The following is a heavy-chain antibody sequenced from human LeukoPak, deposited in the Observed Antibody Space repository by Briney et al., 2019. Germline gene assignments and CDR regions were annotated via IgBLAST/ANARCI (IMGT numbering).Heavy chain of an antibody. V-gene: IGHV1-8*03. D-gene: IGHD5-24*01. J-gene: IGHJ4*02. Sequence: RASVKVSCKASGYTFTSYDINWVRQATGQGLEWMGWMNPNSGNTGDAQKFQGRVTITRNTSISTAYMELSSLRSEDTAVYYCARVGERWLQIEPYYFDYWGQGTLVTVSS. CDR1: GYTFTSYD. CDR2: MNPNSGNT. CDR3: ARVGERWLQIEPYYFDY.